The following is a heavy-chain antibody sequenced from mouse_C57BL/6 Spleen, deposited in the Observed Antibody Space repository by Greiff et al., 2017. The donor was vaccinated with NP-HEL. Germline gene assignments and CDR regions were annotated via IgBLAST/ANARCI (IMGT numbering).Heavy chain of an antibody. CDR1: GFSLTSYG. J-gene: IGHJ1*03. CDR3: ARKGGYGGWYFDV. Sequence: VQLVESGPGLVQPSQSLSITCTVSGFSLTSYGVHWVRQSPGKGLEWMGAIWRGGSGEDNEAIIDSLSISKDNSKSQVFFKMISLQADDTAIYYCARKGGYGGWYFDVWGTGTTVTVSS. CDR2: IWRGGSG. V-gene: IGHV2-2*01. D-gene: IGHD2-2*01.